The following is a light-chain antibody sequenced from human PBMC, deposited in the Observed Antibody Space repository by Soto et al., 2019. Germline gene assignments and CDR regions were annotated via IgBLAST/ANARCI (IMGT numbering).Light chain of an antibody. CDR3: FSFTSTNTHV. J-gene: IGLJ1*01. CDR1: SSDFGSYKF. Sequence: QSALTQPASVSGSPGQSVTISCTGTSSDFGSYKFVSWYQHHPGKVPKVIIYETSKRPSGVSDRFSGSKSGNTASLTISGLQAEDEADYYCFSFTSTNTHVFGSGTKLHRP. V-gene: IGLV2-23*01. CDR2: ETS.